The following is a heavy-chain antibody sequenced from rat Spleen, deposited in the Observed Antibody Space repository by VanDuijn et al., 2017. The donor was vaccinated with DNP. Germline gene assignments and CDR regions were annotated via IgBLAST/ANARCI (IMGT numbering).Heavy chain of an antibody. V-gene: IGHV4-2*01. D-gene: IGHD1-11*01. CDR1: GFNFNDYW. CDR3: AKGPNYGGHSDYFDN. Sequence: EVKLVESGGGLVQPGISLKLSCAASGFNFNDYWMGWVRQAPGKGLEWIGEINKDSSTIKYSPSLKDKFTISRDNAQNTLYLQMSKLGSEDTALYHCAKGPNYGGHSDYFDNWGQGVMVTVSS. CDR2: INKDSSTI. J-gene: IGHJ2*01.